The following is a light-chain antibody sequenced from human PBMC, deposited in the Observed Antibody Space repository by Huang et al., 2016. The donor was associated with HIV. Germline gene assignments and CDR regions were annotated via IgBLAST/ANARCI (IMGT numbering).Light chain of an antibody. CDR2: WAS. CDR1: QNVLYGSNNKNY. J-gene: IGKJ5*01. V-gene: IGKV4-1*01. CDR3: QQYYNTPIT. Sequence: DIVMTQSPDSLAVSLGERATVNCKSSQNVLYGSNNKNYLAWYQQKPGQPPRLLIYWASTRESGVPDRFSGSGSGTDFTLTISSLQAEDVAVYYCQQYYNTPITFGQGTRLEI.